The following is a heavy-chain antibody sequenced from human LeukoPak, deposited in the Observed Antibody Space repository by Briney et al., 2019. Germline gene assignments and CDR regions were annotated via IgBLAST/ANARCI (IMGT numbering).Heavy chain of an antibody. V-gene: IGHV3-66*01. CDR2: IYSGGST. CDR1: GFTVSSNY. J-gene: IGHJ3*02. Sequence: GGSLRLSCAASGFTVSSNYMTWVRQAPGKGLEWVSFIYSGGSTFYADSVKGRFTISRDNSKNTLYLQMNSLRAEDTAVYYCARGSRLGVVERDVFDIWGQGTMVTVSS. CDR3: ARGSRLGVVERDVFDI. D-gene: IGHD3-3*01.